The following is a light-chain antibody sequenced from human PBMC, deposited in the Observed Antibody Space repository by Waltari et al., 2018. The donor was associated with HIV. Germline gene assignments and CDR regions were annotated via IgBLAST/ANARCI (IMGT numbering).Light chain of an antibody. CDR3: QAWDSSTLWV. V-gene: IGLV3-1*01. Sequence: SYELTQPPSVSVSPGQTASITCSGDKLGDKYACWYQQKPGQSPLLVIYQDSKRPSGIPERFSGSNSGNTATLTISGTQAMDEADYYCQAWDSSTLWVFGGGTKLTVL. CDR1: KLGDKY. CDR2: QDS. J-gene: IGLJ3*02.